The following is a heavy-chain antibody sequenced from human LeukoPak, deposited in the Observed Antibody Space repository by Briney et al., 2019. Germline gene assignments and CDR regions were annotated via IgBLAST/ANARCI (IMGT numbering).Heavy chain of an antibody. V-gene: IGHV4-4*07. Sequence: SETLSLTCTVSTGSINSYYWGWVRQPAGRGLEWIGRINTTGKTDYNPSLQSRVTMSVDTSKKQFSLNLRSVTAADTAIYYCARHGYTASHYFLDYWSQGTLVSVSS. J-gene: IGHJ4*02. CDR1: TGSINSYY. CDR3: ARHGYTASHYFLDY. D-gene: IGHD3-16*02. CDR2: INTTGKT.